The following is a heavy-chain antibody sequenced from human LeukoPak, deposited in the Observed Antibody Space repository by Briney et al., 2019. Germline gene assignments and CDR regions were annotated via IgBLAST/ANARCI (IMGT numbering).Heavy chain of an antibody. CDR2: IIPILGIA. V-gene: IGHV1-69*04. J-gene: IGHJ3*02. D-gene: IGHD6-19*01. Sequence: GSSVKVSCKAFGGTFSSYAISWVRQAPGQGLEWMGRIIPILGIANYAQKFQGRVTITADKSTSTAYMELSSLRSEDTAVYYCARAYSSGWYLDAFDIWGQGTMVTVSS. CDR1: GGTFSSYA. CDR3: ARAYSSGWYLDAFDI.